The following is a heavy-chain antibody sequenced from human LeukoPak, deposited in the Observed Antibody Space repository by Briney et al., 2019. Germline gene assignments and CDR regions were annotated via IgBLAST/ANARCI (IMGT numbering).Heavy chain of an antibody. CDR1: GGSISSGGYY. Sequence: SQTLSLTCTVSGGSISSGGYYWSWIRQHPGKGLEWIGYIYYSGSTYYNPSLKSRVTISVDTSKNQFSLKLSSVTAADTAVYYCARRTPLTSIAARRWGHFDYWGQGTLVTVSS. J-gene: IGHJ4*02. CDR3: ARRTPLTSIAARRWGHFDY. CDR2: IYYSGST. D-gene: IGHD6-6*01. V-gene: IGHV4-31*03.